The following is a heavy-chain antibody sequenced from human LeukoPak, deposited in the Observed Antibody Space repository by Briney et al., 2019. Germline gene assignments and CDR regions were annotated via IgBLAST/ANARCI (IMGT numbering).Heavy chain of an antibody. J-gene: IGHJ6*02. D-gene: IGHD6-13*01. CDR1: GYTFTSYA. Sequence: ASVKVSCKASGYTFTSYAMHWVRQAPGQRLEWMGWINAGNGNTKYSQKFQGRVTITRDTSASTAYMELSSLRSEDTAVYYCAREGTAAPGPPLDGMDVWGQGTTVTVSS. V-gene: IGHV1-3*01. CDR3: AREGTAAPGPPLDGMDV. CDR2: INAGNGNT.